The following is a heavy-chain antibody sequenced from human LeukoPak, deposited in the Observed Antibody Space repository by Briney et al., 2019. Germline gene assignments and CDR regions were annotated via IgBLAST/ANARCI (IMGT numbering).Heavy chain of an antibody. CDR1: GGSINSGNYC. J-gene: IGHJ3*02. CDR3: ARPVGATHAFDI. V-gene: IGHV4-61*02. Sequence: SSETLSITCTVSGGSINSGNYCWTWIRQPAGKGLEWIGRIYTSGSTNYNPSLKSRVTISVDTSKNQFSLKLTSVTAADTALYYCARPVGATHAFDIWGQGTMVTVSS. D-gene: IGHD1-26*01. CDR2: IYTSGST.